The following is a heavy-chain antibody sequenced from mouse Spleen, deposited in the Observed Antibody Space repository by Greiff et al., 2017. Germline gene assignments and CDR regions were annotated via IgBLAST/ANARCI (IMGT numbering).Heavy chain of an antibody. CDR2: INPYNGGT. J-gene: IGHJ2*01. V-gene: IGHV1-19*01. CDR3: ARATTVFDY. Sequence: EVQLQQSGPVLVKPGASVKMSCKASGYTFTDYYMNWVKQSHGKSLEWIGVINPYNGGTSYNQKFKGKATLTVDKSSSTAYMELNSLTSEDSAVYYCARATTVFDYWGQGTTLTVSS. D-gene: IGHD1-1*01. CDR1: GYTFTDYY.